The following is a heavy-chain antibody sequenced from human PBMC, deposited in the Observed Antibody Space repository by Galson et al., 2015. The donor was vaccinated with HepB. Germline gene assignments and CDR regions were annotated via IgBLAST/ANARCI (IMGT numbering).Heavy chain of an antibody. Sequence: SETLSLTCTVSGGSISNYYWSWIRQPPGKGLEWIGYNYYSGSTDYNPSLKGRVTISVDRSKNQFSLKLSSVTAADTAVYYCARRGYYYYTDVWGKGTTVTVSS. J-gene: IGHJ6*03. CDR2: NYYSGST. V-gene: IGHV4-59*08. CDR1: GGSISNYY. CDR3: ARRGYYYYTDV.